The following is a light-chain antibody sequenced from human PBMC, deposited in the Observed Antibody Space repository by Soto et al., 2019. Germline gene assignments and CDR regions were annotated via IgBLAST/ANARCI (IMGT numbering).Light chain of an antibody. J-gene: IGLJ1*01. V-gene: IGLV2-23*03. CDR2: EGS. Sequence: QSALTQPASVSGSPGQSITISCTGTSSDVGSYNLVSWYQQHPGKAPKLMIYEGSKRPSGVSNRFSGSKSGNTASLTISGLQAEDEADYYCCPYAGSSTFRNYVFGTGTKVTVL. CDR1: SSDVGSYNL. CDR3: CPYAGSSTFRNYV.